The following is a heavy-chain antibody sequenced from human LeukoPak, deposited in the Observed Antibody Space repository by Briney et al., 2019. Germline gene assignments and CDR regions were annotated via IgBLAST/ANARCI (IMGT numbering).Heavy chain of an antibody. CDR1: GGSISSGGYY. CDR3: ASCTRAFDT. V-gene: IGHV4-30-2*01. J-gene: IGHJ3*02. CDR2: IYHSGST. D-gene: IGHD2-8*01. Sequence: SETLSLTCTVSGGSISSGGYYWSWIRQPPGKGLEWIGYIYHSGSTYYNPSLKSRVTISVDRSKNQFSLKLSSVTAADTAVYYCASCTRAFDTWGQGTMVTVSS.